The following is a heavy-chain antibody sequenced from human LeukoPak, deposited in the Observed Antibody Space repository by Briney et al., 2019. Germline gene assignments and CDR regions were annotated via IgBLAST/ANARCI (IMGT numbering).Heavy chain of an antibody. CDR3: ARDPIVVVPRYYYYGMDV. D-gene: IGHD2-2*01. Sequence: GGSLRLSCAASGFTFDDYDMGWVRQAPGKGLEWVAVISYDGSNKYYADSVKGRFTISRDNSKNTLYLQMNSLRAEDAAVYYCARDPIVVVPRYYYYGMDVWGQGTTVTVSS. J-gene: IGHJ6*02. CDR1: GFTFDDYD. V-gene: IGHV3-30-3*01. CDR2: ISYDGSNK.